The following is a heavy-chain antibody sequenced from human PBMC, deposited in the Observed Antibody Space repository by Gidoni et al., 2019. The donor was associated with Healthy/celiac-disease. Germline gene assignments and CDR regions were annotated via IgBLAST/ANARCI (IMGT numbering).Heavy chain of an antibody. V-gene: IGHV1-3*01. CDR1: GYTFTSYA. Sequence: QVQLVQSGAEVKKPGASVKVSCQASGYTFTSYAMHWVRQAPGQRLEWMGWINAGNGNTKYSQKFQGRVTITRDTSASTAYMELSSLRSEDTAVYYCARVKSLRDNWNDYGFDYWGQGTLVTVSS. J-gene: IGHJ4*02. CDR3: ARVKSLRDNWNDYGFDY. D-gene: IGHD1-1*01. CDR2: INAGNGNT.